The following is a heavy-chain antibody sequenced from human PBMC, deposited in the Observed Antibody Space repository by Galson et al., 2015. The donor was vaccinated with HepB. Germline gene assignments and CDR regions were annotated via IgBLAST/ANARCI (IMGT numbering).Heavy chain of an antibody. V-gene: IGHV3-74*01. CDR3: ARDCSSTSCYSGAYAFDI. Sequence: LRLSCAASGFVFSTYWMHWVRQAPGKGLVWVSRINSDGSSTRYADSVKGRFTVSRDNAKNTLYLQMNSLRAEDTAVYYCARDCSSTSCYSGAYAFDIWGQGTMVTVSS. CDR2: INSDGSST. J-gene: IGHJ3*02. D-gene: IGHD2-2*01. CDR1: GFVFSTYW.